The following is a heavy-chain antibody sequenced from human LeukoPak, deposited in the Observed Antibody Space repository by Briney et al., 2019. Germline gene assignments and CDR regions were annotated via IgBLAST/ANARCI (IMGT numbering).Heavy chain of an antibody. CDR2: INASGGST. V-gene: IGHV1-46*01. D-gene: IGHD6-19*01. CDR1: GYTFTTYY. J-gene: IGHJ4*02. CDR3: ARGAGVAGWLGYFDY. Sequence: GASVKDSCKAAGYTFTTYYMHWVRQAPGQGLEWMGIINASGGSTSYAQNFEGRVTMTRDTSTSTVYMELSSLRSEDTAVYYCARGAGVAGWLGYFDYWGQGTLVSVSS.